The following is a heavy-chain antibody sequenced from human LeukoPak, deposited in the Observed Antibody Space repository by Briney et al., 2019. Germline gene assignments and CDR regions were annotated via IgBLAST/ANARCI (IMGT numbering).Heavy chain of an antibody. CDR3: AKVLRYSYGYYYYYYYGMDV. Sequence: GGSLRLSCAASGFTFSSYGMHWVRQAPGKGLEWVAVISYDGSNKYYADSVKGRFTISRDNSKNTLYLQMNSLRAEDTAVYYCAKVLRYSYGYYYYYYYGMDVWGQGTTVTVSS. CDR1: GFTFSSYG. CDR2: ISYDGSNK. D-gene: IGHD5-18*01. V-gene: IGHV3-30*18. J-gene: IGHJ6*02.